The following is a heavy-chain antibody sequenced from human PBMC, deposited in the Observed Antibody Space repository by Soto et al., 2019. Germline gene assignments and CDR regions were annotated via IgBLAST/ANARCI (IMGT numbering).Heavy chain of an antibody. CDR2: IIPILCIA. Sequence: QVQLVQSGAEVQKPGSSVKVSCKASGGTFSSYTISWVRQAPGQGLEWMGRIIPILCIANYVQKFPGRVTITAYKSTSTAYMELSSLRSEDTAVYYCATAFKVGCRHHDAVDIWGQGTMVTVSS. CDR1: GGTFSSYT. V-gene: IGHV1-69*02. J-gene: IGHJ3*02. CDR3: ATAFKVGCRHHDAVDI. D-gene: IGHD1-26*01.